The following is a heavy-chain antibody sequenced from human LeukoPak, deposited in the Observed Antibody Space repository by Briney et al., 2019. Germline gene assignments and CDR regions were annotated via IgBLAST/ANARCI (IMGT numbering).Heavy chain of an antibody. CDR1: GFTFSSYS. Sequence: GGSLRLSCAASGFTFSSYSMNWVRQAPGKGLVWVPRINSDGSSTSYADSVKGRFTISRDNAKNTLYLQMNSLRAEDTAVYYCARGKHIVVVTAMGWGQGTLVTVSS. CDR2: INSDGSST. D-gene: IGHD2-21*02. J-gene: IGHJ4*02. V-gene: IGHV3-74*01. CDR3: ARGKHIVVVTAMG.